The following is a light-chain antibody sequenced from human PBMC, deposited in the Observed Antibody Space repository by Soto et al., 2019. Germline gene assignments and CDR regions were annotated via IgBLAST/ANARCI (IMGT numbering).Light chain of an antibody. Sequence: IQMTQSPSALSAYVGDRVTITCRASQSISSYLNWYQQKPGKAPKLLIYTTFSVQSGVPSRSSGSGSGTDFTLTISSLQPEDFAPYYCQQGYSPPQTFGQGTKVAI. J-gene: IGKJ1*01. V-gene: IGKV1-39*01. CDR2: TTF. CDR1: QSISSY. CDR3: QQGYSPPQT.